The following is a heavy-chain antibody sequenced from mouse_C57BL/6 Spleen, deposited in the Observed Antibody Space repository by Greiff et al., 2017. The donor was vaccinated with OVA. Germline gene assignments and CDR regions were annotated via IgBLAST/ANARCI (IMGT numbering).Heavy chain of an antibody. CDR1: DYTFTSYW. CDR3: ARRGVATRYFDV. D-gene: IGHD6-1*01. V-gene: IGHV1-69*01. Sequence: VQLQQPGAELVMPGASVKLSCKASDYTFTSYWMHWVKQRPGQGLEWIGEIDPSDSYTNYNQKFKGKSTLTVDKSSSTAYMQLSSLTSEDSAVYYCARRGVATRYFDVWGTGTTVTVSS. CDR2: IDPSDSYT. J-gene: IGHJ1*03.